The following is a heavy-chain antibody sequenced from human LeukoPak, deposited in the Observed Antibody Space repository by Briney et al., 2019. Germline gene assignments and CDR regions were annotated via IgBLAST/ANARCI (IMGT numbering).Heavy chain of an antibody. D-gene: IGHD6-19*01. J-gene: IGHJ3*02. V-gene: IGHV4-34*01. Sequence: SETLSLTCAVYGGSFSGYYWSWIRQPPGKGLEWIGEINHSGSTNYNPSLKSRVTISVDTSKNQFSLKLSSVTAADTAVYYCARGRVGQGGWHLRGAFDIWGQGTMVTVSS. CDR2: INHSGST. CDR1: GGSFSGYY. CDR3: ARGRVGQGGWHLRGAFDI.